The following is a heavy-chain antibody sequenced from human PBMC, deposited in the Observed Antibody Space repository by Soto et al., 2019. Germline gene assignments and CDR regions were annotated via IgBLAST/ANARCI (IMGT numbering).Heavy chain of an antibody. CDR3: ARAALYGYDF. V-gene: IGHV3-48*02. D-gene: IGHD2-2*02. CDR1: GFTFSSYG. J-gene: IGHJ4*02. CDR2: IGIRSFAI. Sequence: GGSLRLSCAACGFTFSSYGMNWVRQAPGKGLEWVSYIGIRSFAIYYADSVKGRFTISRDNAENSLYLQMNSLRDEGTAMYYCARAALYGYDFWGQGALVTVSS.